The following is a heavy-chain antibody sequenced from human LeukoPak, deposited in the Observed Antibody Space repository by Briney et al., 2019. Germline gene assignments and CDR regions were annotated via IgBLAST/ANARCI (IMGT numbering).Heavy chain of an antibody. J-gene: IGHJ4*02. CDR3: AKCFGSCYYFDY. CDR1: GFTFSSYW. CDR2: ISGSGGST. Sequence: GGSLRLSCAASGFTFSSYWMSWVRQAPGKGLEWVSAISGSGGSTYYADSVKGRFTISRDNSKNTLYLQMNSLRAEDTAVYYCAKCFGSCYYFDYWGQGTLVTVSS. D-gene: IGHD2-15*01. V-gene: IGHV3-23*01.